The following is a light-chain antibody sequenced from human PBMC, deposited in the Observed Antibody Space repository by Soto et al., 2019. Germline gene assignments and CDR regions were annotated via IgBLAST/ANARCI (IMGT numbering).Light chain of an antibody. CDR1: SSDVGAYNY. V-gene: IGLV2-14*01. CDR2: EVS. J-gene: IGLJ1*01. CDR3: NSYTGSSTRFV. Sequence: QSVLTQPASVSGSPGQSVTISCTGTSSDVGAYNYVSWYQQHPGKAPKLMIYEVSNRPSGASNRFSGSKSGNTASLTISGLQAEDEADYYCNSYTGSSTRFVFGTGTKLTVL.